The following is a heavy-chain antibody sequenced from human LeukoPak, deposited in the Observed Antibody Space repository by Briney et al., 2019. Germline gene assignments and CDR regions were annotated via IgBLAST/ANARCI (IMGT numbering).Heavy chain of an antibody. CDR2: MSPNSGDT. V-gene: IGHV1-8*02. CDR1: GYTFTSYG. CDR3: ARVGIRGSGTHHDWFDS. D-gene: IGHD3-10*01. Sequence: ASVKVSCKASGYTFTSYGISWVRQATGEGLEWMGWMSPNSGDTGYAQKFQGRVTMTRDTSMNTAYMELSSLRSEDTAVYYCARVGIRGSGTHHDWFDSWGQGTVITVSS. J-gene: IGHJ5*01.